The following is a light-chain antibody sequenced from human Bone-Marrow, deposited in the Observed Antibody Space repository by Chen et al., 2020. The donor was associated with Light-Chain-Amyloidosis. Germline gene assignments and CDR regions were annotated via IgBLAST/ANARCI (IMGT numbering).Light chain of an antibody. J-gene: IGLJ3*02. V-gene: IGLV6-57*01. CDR2: EDD. CDR1: SGSIATNY. CDR3: QSYQGSSQGV. Sequence: NFMLPQPHPVSESPGQTVIISCTRSSGSIATNYVQWSQQRPGSSPTPVIYEDDQRPSGVPDRFSGSSDRSSNSASLTMYGLKTEDEADYCCQSYQGSSQGVFGGGTKLTVL.